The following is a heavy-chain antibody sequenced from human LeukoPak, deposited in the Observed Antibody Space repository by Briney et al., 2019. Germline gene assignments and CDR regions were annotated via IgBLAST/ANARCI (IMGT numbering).Heavy chain of an antibody. CDR2: IRSKAYGGTT. CDR3: ATHGGDYGDYEGQYFDY. CDR1: GFTFGDYA. Sequence: GGSLRLSCTASGFTFGDYAMSSVRQAPGKGLGWVGFIRSKAYGGTTEYAASVKGRFTISRDDSKSIAYLQMNSLKTEDTAVYYCATHGGDYGDYEGQYFDYWGQGTLVTVSS. V-gene: IGHV3-49*04. D-gene: IGHD4-17*01. J-gene: IGHJ4*02.